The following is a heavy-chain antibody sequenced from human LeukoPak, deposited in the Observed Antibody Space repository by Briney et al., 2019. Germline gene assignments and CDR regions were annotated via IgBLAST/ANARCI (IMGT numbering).Heavy chain of an antibody. D-gene: IGHD6-13*01. V-gene: IGHV3-23*01. J-gene: IGHJ4*02. Sequence: PGGSLRLSCAASGFTFSTYGMNWVRQAPGKGLEWVSAISGRDGNTYYADSVKGRFTISRDNSKNTLYLQMNSLRAEDTAVYFCAREPTYSSSWHTSCDYWGQGTLATVSS. CDR3: AREPTYSSSWHTSCDY. CDR2: ISGRDGNT. CDR1: GFTFSTYG.